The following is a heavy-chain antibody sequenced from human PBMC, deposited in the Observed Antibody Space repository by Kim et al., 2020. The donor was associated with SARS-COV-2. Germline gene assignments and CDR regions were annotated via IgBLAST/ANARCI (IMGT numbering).Heavy chain of an antibody. Sequence: SVKVSCKASGGTFSSYAISWVRQAPGQGLEWMGGIIPIFGTANYAQKFKGRVTITADESTSTAYMELSSLRSEDTAMYYCARLGLSSSDAYWGQGTLVTVSS. D-gene: IGHD1-7*01. CDR1: GGTFSSYA. CDR2: IIPIFGTA. V-gene: IGHV1-69*13. J-gene: IGHJ4*02. CDR3: ARLGLSSSDAY.